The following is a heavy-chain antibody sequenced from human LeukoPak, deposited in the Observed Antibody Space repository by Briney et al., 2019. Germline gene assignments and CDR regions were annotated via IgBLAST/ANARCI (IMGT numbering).Heavy chain of an antibody. J-gene: IGHJ5*02. CDR1: GYSISSDYY. Sequence: PSETLSLTCTVSGYSISSDYYWGWIRPPPGKGLEWVGSVYYSGSTYYNPPLTSRLTISVDTSKNQFSLKLSSVTAADTGVYYCARVISGGSVYFWSYQAIDPWGQGTLVTVSS. CDR2: VYYSGST. D-gene: IGHD3-3*01. V-gene: IGHV4-38-2*02. CDR3: ARVISGGSVYFWSYQAIDP.